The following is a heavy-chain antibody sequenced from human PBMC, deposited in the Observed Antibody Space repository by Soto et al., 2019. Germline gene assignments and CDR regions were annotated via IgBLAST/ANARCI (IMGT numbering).Heavy chain of an antibody. CDR2: INHSGST. J-gene: IGHJ4*02. V-gene: IGHV4-34*01. CDR3: ARAAVGYSSGWYLSY. Sequence: SETLSLTCAVYGGSFSGYYWSWIRQPPGKGLEWIGEINHSGSTNYNPSLKSRVTISVDTSKNQFSLRLSTVTAADTAVYYCARAAVGYSSGWYLSYWGQGTLVTVSS. CDR1: GGSFSGYY. D-gene: IGHD6-19*01.